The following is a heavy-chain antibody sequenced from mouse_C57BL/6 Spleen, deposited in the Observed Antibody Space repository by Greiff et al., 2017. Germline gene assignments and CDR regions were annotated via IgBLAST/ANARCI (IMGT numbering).Heavy chain of an antibody. Sequence: QVHVKQSGAELVRPGASVTLSCKASGYTFTDYEMHWVKQTPVHGLEWIGAIDPETGGTAYNQKFKGKAILTADKSSSTAYMELRSLTSEDSAVYYCTSYYYGSSGYFDVWGTGTTGTVSS. V-gene: IGHV1-15*01. CDR1: GYTFTDYE. CDR2: IDPETGGT. CDR3: TSYYYGSSGYFDV. J-gene: IGHJ1*03. D-gene: IGHD1-1*01.